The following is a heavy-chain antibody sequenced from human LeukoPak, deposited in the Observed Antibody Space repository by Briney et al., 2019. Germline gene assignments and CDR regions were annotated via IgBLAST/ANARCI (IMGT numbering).Heavy chain of an antibody. CDR3: ARLSQQTFDI. V-gene: IGHV1-46*01. CDR2: IDPSGGST. CDR1: GYTFTTYY. J-gene: IGHJ3*02. Sequence: APVKVSCKASGYTFTTYYMHWVRQAPGQGLEWMGIIDPSGGSTSHAQKFQGRVTMTRDTSTSTVYMELSSLRSDDTAVYYCARLSQQTFDIWGQGTLATVSS.